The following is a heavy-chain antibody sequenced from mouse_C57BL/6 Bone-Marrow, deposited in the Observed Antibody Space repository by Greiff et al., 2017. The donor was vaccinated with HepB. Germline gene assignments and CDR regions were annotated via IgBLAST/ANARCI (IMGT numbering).Heavy chain of an antibody. CDR3: ARIYYGNY. V-gene: IGHV5-6*01. D-gene: IGHD2-1*01. Sequence: DVQLVESGGDLVKPGGSLKLSCAASGFTFSSYGMSWVRQTPDKRLEWVATISSGGSYTYYPDSVKGRFTISRDNAKNTLYLQMSSLKSEDTAMYYCARIYYGNYWGQGTTLTVSS. J-gene: IGHJ2*01. CDR1: GFTFSSYG. CDR2: ISSGGSYT.